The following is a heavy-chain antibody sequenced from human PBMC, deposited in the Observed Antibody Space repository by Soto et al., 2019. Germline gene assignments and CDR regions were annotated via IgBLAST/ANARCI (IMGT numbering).Heavy chain of an antibody. V-gene: IGHV4-59*08. CDR1: GGSISSYY. CDR2: IYYSGST. J-gene: IGHJ5*02. D-gene: IGHD5-12*01. CDR3: VRHGYSGYDWEHNWFDP. Sequence: PSETLSLTCTVSGGSISSYYWSWIRQPPGKGLEWIGYIYYSGSTNYNPSHKSRVTISVDTSKNQFSLKLSSVTAADTAVYYCVRHGYSGYDWEHNWFDPWGQGTLVTVSS.